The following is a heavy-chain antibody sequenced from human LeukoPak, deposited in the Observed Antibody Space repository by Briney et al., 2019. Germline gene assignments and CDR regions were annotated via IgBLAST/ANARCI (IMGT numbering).Heavy chain of an antibody. CDR2: IKSRPDGSTR. D-gene: IGHD5-12*01. V-gene: IGHV3-15*01. J-gene: IGHJ4*02. CDR3: ITVYDSVAN. CDR1: GFTFTNAW. Sequence: GGSLRLSCAASGFTFTNAWMDWVRQAPGKGLEWVGRIKSRPDGSTRDFTAAVKGRFTISRDDSKNTLYLHMNSLKTEDTAVYYCITVYDSVANWGRGTLVTVSS.